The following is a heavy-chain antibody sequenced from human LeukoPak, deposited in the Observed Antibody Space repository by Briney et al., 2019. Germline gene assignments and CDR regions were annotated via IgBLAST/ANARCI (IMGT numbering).Heavy chain of an antibody. CDR2: ISWNSGSI. J-gene: IGHJ4*02. CDR3: AKASGAAAGLGY. V-gene: IGHV3-9*01. Sequence: GGSLRLSCAASGFTFDDYAMHWVRQAPGKGLEWVSGISWNSGSIGYADSVKGRFTISRDNAKNSLYLQMNSLRAEDTALYYCAKASGAAAGLGYWGQGTLVTVSS. CDR1: GFTFDDYA. D-gene: IGHD6-13*01.